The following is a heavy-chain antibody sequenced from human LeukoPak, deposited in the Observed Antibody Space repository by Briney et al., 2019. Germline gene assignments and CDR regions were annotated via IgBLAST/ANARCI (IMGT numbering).Heavy chain of an antibody. D-gene: IGHD3-3*01. CDR2: INPSGGST. CDR3: ARVPLRKIFGVVTPYYFDY. V-gene: IGHV1-46*01. J-gene: IGHJ4*02. Sequence: ASVKVSCKASGYTFTNYHMHWVRQAPGQGLEWMGIINPSGGSTSYAQKFQGRVTMTRDMSTRTVYMELRSLRSDDTAVYYCARVPLRKIFGVVTPYYFDYWGQGTLVTVSS. CDR1: GYTFTNYH.